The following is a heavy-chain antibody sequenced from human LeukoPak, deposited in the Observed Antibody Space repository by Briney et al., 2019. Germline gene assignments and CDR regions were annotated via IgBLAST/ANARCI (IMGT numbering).Heavy chain of an antibody. CDR3: ARGQWLVNY. CDR2: IYYSGST. J-gene: IGHJ4*02. D-gene: IGHD6-19*01. Sequence: SETLSLTCTVSGGSISSHYWSWIRQPPGKGLEWIGYIYYSGSTNYNPSLKSRVTISVDTSKNQFSLQLSSVTAADTAVYYCARGQWLVNYWGQGTLVTVSS. CDR1: GGSISSHY. V-gene: IGHV4-59*11.